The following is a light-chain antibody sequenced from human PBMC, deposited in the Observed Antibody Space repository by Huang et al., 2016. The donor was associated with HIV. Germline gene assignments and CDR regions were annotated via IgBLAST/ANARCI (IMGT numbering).Light chain of an antibody. J-gene: IGKJ1*01. CDR3: QQYGSAPVT. Sequence: EIVLTQSPVTVSLTPGERVTLSCGASQSVSSGYLAWYQQKPGLAPRLLIYDASIRATGVPDRFSGSGSGTDFTLSISSLEPEDFAVYYCQQYGSAPVTFGQGTRLEI. CDR2: DAS. V-gene: IGKV3D-20*01. CDR1: QSVSSGY.